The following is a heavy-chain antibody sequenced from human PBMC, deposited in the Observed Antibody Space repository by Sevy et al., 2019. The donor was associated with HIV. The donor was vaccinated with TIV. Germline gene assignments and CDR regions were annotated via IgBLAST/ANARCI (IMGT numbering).Heavy chain of an antibody. V-gene: IGHV4-59*11. J-gene: IGHJ4*02. CDR1: GGSMRVSY. D-gene: IGHD2-2*01. Sequence: SETLSLTCTVSGGSMRVSYWSWIRQSPEKGLEWIGYISYSGSTNYNPFFNSRVTISLDTSNNRVSLKLSSVTPADTAVYYCARWTAAEFDYWGQGSLVTVSS. CDR3: ARWTAAEFDY. CDR2: ISYSGST.